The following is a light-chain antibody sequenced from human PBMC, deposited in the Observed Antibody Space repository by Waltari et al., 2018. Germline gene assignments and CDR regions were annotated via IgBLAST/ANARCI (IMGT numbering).Light chain of an antibody. J-gene: IGKJ1*01. CDR2: GAS. CDR1: QSVLYHSNDKNY. CDR3: QQYYSRRT. Sequence: DIVMTQSPEFLAVSLGARATINCKSSQSVLYHSNDKNYLAWYQQKPGQPPKLLIYGASTRQSGVPDRFSGSGSGTDFTLTINSLQAEDVAVYYCQQYYSRRTFGRGTRVEIK. V-gene: IGKV4-1*01.